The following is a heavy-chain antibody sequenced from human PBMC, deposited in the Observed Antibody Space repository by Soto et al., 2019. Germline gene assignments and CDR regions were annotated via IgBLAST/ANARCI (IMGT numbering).Heavy chain of an antibody. CDR2: VKEDGSEL. D-gene: IGHD3-16*01. CDR3: ARDIGFDYVI. Sequence: PGGSLRLSCAVSGFNVMSYWMSWVRQAPGKGLEWVASVKEDGSELYYLHSVRGRFSISRDSAGNALHLTMNYLSAEDTGVYFCARDIGFDYVIWGQGIPVTVSS. J-gene: IGHJ4*02. V-gene: IGHV3-7*01. CDR1: GFNVMSYW.